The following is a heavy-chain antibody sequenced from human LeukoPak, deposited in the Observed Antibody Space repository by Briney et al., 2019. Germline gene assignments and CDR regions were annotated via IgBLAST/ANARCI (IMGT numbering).Heavy chain of an antibody. CDR2: SSGSGGST. J-gene: IGHJ4*02. V-gene: IGHV3-23*01. Sequence: PGGSLRLSCAASGFTFSSYAMSWVRQAPGKGLKWVSASSGSGGSTYYADSVKGRFTISRDNSKNTLYLQMNSLRAEDTAVYYCAKASGPRSGSFDYWGQGTLVTVSS. D-gene: IGHD1-26*01. CDR3: AKASGPRSGSFDY. CDR1: GFTFSSYA.